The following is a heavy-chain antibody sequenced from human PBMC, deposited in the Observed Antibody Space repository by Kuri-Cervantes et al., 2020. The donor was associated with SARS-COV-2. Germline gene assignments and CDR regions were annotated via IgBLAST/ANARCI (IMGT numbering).Heavy chain of an antibody. V-gene: IGHV1-18*04. CDR2: ISGYNLKT. CDR1: GYIFTSYG. Sequence: ASVKVSCKASGYIFTSYGISWVRQAPGQGLEWMGWISGYNLKTIYAQKLQGRVTMTTDTSTSTAYMELRSLRSDDTAVYYCAGSSIAPNYYYYGMDVWGQGTTVTVSS. CDR3: AGSSIAPNYYYYGMDV. D-gene: IGHD3-10*01. J-gene: IGHJ6*02.